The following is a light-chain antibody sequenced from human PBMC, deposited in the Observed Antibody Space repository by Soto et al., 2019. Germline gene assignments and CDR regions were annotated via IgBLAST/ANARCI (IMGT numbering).Light chain of an antibody. J-gene: IGLJ1*01. Sequence: HSVLTLPPSVSGAPGQGVTISCTGSSSNVGAGYDVHWYQQLPGTAPKLLIYGNSNRPSGVPDRFSGSKSGTSASLAITGLQAEDEADYYCQSYDSSLSGVFGTGTKVTVL. CDR1: SSNVGAGYD. CDR2: GNS. V-gene: IGLV1-40*01. CDR3: QSYDSSLSGV.